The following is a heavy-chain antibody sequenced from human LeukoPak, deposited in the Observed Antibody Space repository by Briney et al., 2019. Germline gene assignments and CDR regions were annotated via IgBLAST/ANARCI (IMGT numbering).Heavy chain of an antibody. J-gene: IGHJ4*02. Sequence: GGSLRLSCAASGFTFSSYAMSWVRQAPGEGLEWVSTSSGSGTYTYYADSVKGRFTISRDNSKNTLYLQMNSLRAEDTAVYYCAKQTGNTYGPFDYWGRGTLVTVSS. CDR3: AKQTGNTYGPFDY. CDR1: GFTFSSYA. V-gene: IGHV3-23*01. CDR2: SSGSGTYT. D-gene: IGHD5-18*01.